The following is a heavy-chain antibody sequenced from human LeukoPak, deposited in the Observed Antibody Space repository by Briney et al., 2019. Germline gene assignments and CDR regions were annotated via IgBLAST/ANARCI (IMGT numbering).Heavy chain of an antibody. J-gene: IGHJ4*02. V-gene: IGHV3-7*01. Sequence: PGGSLRLSCAASGFTFSSYAMSWVRQAPGKGLEWVANIKQDGSEKYYVDSVKGRFTISRDNAKNSLYLQMNSLRAEDTAVYYCATGYSSGWYDYWGQGTLVTVSS. CDR2: IKQDGSEK. CDR1: GFTFSSYA. D-gene: IGHD6-19*01. CDR3: ATGYSSGWYDY.